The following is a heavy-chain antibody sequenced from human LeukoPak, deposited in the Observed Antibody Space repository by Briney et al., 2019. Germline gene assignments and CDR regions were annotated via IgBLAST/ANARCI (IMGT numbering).Heavy chain of an antibody. CDR3: ARSSYSSGRYGGLDV. D-gene: IGHD3-22*01. Sequence: SSETLSLTCTVSGDSFTSTDDFWGWIRQPPGKGLEWIGSVNYSGKTYYNPSLKSRVIISVETSKNQVSLRLSSVTAADTAVYYCARSSYSSGRYGGLDVWGQGTTVTVSS. J-gene: IGHJ6*02. CDR1: GDSFTSTDDF. V-gene: IGHV4-39*01. CDR2: VNYSGKT.